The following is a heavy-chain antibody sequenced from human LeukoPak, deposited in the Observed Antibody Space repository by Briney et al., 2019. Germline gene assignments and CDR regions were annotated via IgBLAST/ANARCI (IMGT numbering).Heavy chain of an antibody. Sequence: PGGSLRLSCAASGFTVSSNYMSWVRQAPGKGLEWVSVIYSGGSTYYADSVKGRFTISRDNYKNTLYLHMNGLRAEDTAVYYCARDSTSEGYCSSTSCYSGAFDIWGQGTMVTVSS. V-gene: IGHV3-66*01. CDR1: GFTVSSNY. D-gene: IGHD2-2*01. CDR3: ARDSTSEGYCSSTSCYSGAFDI. CDR2: IYSGGST. J-gene: IGHJ3*02.